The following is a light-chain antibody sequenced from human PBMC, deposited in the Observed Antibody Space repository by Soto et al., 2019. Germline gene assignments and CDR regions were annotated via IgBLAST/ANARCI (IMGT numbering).Light chain of an antibody. J-gene: IGKJ1*01. CDR3: QQCGSSSPWT. CDR1: QSISSW. V-gene: IGKV1-5*03. Sequence: DIQMTQSPSTLSASVGDRVTITCRASQSISSWLAWYQQKPGRAPKLLIYKASSLETGVPSRFSSGGSGTELTLIISSLQPDDFGSYYCQQCGSSSPWTFGQGTKVEIK. CDR2: KAS.